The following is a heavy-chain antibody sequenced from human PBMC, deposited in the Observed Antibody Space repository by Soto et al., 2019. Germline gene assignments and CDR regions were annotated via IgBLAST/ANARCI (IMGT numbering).Heavy chain of an antibody. CDR1: GFTFSSYG. CDR3: AKTGEITGTSSSDYYYYGMDV. D-gene: IGHD1-7*01. Sequence: PGGSLRLSCAASGFTFSSYGMHWVRQAPGKGLEWVAVISYDGSNKYYADSVKGRFTISRDNSKNTLYLQMNSLRAEDTAVYYCAKTGEITGTSSSDYYYYGMDVWGQGTTVTVSS. CDR2: ISYDGSNK. V-gene: IGHV3-30*18. J-gene: IGHJ6*02.